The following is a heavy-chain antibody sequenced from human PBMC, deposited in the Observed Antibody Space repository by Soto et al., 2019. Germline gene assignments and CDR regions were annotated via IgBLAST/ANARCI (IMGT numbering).Heavy chain of an antibody. CDR3: ARIGRGYYDFWSGYYQNPYYYYYMDV. V-gene: IGHV3-7*01. Sequence: GGSLRLSCAASGFTFSSYWMSWVRQAPGKGLEWVANIKQDGSEKYYVDSVKGRFTISRDNAKNSLYLQMNSLRAEDTAVYYCARIGRGYYDFWSGYYQNPYYYYYMDVWGKGTTVTVSS. CDR1: GFTFSSYW. D-gene: IGHD3-3*01. J-gene: IGHJ6*03. CDR2: IKQDGSEK.